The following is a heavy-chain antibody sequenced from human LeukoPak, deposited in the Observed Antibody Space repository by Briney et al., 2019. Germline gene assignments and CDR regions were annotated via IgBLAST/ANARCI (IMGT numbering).Heavy chain of an antibody. V-gene: IGHV3-66*01. CDR3: ARWSVDAGSPVINWFDP. J-gene: IGHJ5*02. D-gene: IGHD3-10*01. Sequence: GGSLRLSCAASGFTVSSNYMSWVRQAPGKGLEWVSVIYSGGSTFYADSVKGRFTISRDTSKNTLYLQMNSLRDEDTAVYYCARWSVDAGSPVINWFDPWGQGTLVTVSS. CDR2: IYSGGST. CDR1: GFTVSSNY.